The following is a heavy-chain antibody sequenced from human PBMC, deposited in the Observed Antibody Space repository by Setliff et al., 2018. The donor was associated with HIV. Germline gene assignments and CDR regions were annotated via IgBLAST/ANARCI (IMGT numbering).Heavy chain of an antibody. Sequence: SGESLKISCKGSGYSFSTYWIGWVRQMPGKGLEWMGIIYPGDSEITYSPSFQGQVTISADKSISTAYLQWSSLKASDTAMYYCARSIVVAGHFDYWGQGTLVTVSS. V-gene: IGHV5-51*01. CDR2: IYPGDSEI. D-gene: IGHD6-19*01. J-gene: IGHJ4*02. CDR1: GYSFSTYW. CDR3: ARSIVVAGHFDY.